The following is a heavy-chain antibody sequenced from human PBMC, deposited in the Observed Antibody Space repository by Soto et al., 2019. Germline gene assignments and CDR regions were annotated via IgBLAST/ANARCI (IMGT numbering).Heavy chain of an antibody. CDR2: IRYDGSNK. D-gene: IGHD3-10*01. V-gene: IGHV3-33*01. Sequence: QVQLVESGGGVVQPGRSLSLSCAGTGCNFKTYDIHWVRQAPGKGLEWVALIRYDGSNKYYGDSVKGRFTVSRDNSQNTVTLQMNSLRVEDTALYYGARERGFGEPADSWGQGTPVTVSS. J-gene: IGHJ4*02. CDR3: ARERGFGEPADS. CDR1: GCNFKTYD.